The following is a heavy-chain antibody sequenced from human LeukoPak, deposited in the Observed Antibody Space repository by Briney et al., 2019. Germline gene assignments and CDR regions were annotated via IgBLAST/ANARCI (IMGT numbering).Heavy chain of an antibody. CDR1: GGSCSDYY. Sequence: TSETLSLTCAVYGGSCSDYYCSWLRQPPGKALQWIGEINHSGSTNYHPSLKSRVTISVDTSKTQFSLRLRSLTAADAAVYYCARAQTTAATPYYFDYWGQGTLVTVSS. CDR2: INHSGST. J-gene: IGHJ4*02. CDR3: ARAQTTAATPYYFDY. V-gene: IGHV4-34*01. D-gene: IGHD6-13*01.